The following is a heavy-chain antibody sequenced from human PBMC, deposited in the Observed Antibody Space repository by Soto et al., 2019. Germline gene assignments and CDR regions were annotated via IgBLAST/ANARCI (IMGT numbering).Heavy chain of an antibody. Sequence: GGSLRLSCAASGFTFSSYSMNWVRQAPGKGLEWVSYISSSSSTIYYADSVKGRFTISRDNAKNSLYLQMNSLRAEDTAVYYCARDGRFLEWLLSGNWFDPWGQGTLVTVSS. CDR2: ISSSSSTI. V-gene: IGHV3-48*01. J-gene: IGHJ5*02. CDR1: GFTFSSYS. CDR3: ARDGRFLEWLLSGNWFDP. D-gene: IGHD3-3*01.